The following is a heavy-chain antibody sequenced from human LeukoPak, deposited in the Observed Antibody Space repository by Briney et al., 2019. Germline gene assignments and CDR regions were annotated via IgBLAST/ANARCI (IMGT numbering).Heavy chain of an antibody. J-gene: IGHJ4*02. CDR3: ARRDSGWDFDY. V-gene: IGHV1-18*01. D-gene: IGHD6-19*01. CDR1: GYTFTNYG. Sequence: ASVKVSCKASGYTFTNYGISWVRQAPGQGLEWMGWISAYNGDTKNAQKVQGRVTMSTVTSTSTAYMELRSLRSDDTAVYYCARRDSGWDFDYWGQGTLVTVS. CDR2: ISAYNGDT.